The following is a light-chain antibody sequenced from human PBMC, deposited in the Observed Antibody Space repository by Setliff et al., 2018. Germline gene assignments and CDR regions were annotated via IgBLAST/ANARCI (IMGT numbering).Light chain of an antibody. CDR2: EVS. CDR1: SSDVGAYSH. Sequence: QSALAQPASVSGSPGQSITISCAGTSSDVGAYSHVSWYQQYPGKAPKLMISEVSNRPSGASYRFSGSKSGNTASLTISGLQAEDEADYYCMSYTTIRTYVFGTGTKVTV. V-gene: IGLV2-14*01. J-gene: IGLJ1*01. CDR3: MSYTTIRTYV.